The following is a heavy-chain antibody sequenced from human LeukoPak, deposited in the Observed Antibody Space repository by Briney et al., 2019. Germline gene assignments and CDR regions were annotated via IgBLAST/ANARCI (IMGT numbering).Heavy chain of an antibody. V-gene: IGHV1-18*01. J-gene: IGHJ5*02. Sequence: GASVKVSCKASGYTFTSFGISWVRQAPGQGLEWMGWISGNNGNTNYAQKFQGRVTMTTDTSTSTAYMELRSLRSDDAAVYYCSRTKKSVAASFNWFDPWGQGTLVTVSS. CDR3: SRTKKSVAASFNWFDP. D-gene: IGHD6-19*01. CDR1: GYTFTSFG. CDR2: ISGNNGNT.